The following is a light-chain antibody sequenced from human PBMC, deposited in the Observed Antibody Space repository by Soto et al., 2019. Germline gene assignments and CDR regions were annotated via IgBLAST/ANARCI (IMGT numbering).Light chain of an antibody. Sequence: EIVLTQSPGTLSLSPGERATLSCRASQSVTSSYLTWYQQKPGQAPRLLIYGASTRAAGIPDRFSGSGSGTDFTLTISRLEPEDFAVYYCQQHGGSPITFGQGTRLEI. CDR1: QSVTSSY. J-gene: IGKJ5*01. CDR2: GAS. V-gene: IGKV3-20*01. CDR3: QQHGGSPIT.